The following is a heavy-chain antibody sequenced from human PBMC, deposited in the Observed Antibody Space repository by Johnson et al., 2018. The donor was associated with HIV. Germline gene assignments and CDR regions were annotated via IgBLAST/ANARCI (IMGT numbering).Heavy chain of an antibody. CDR1: GFTVSSNY. CDR2: ISYDGSNK. Sequence: QVQLVESGGGLIQPGGSLRLSCAASGFTVSSNYMSWVRQAPGKGLEWVAVISYDGSNKYYADSVKGRFTISRANSKNTLYLQMNSLRAEDTALYYCARDESGSSWAFDIWGQGTMVTVSS. CDR3: ARDESGSSWAFDI. V-gene: IGHV3-30-3*01. D-gene: IGHD6-13*01. J-gene: IGHJ3*02.